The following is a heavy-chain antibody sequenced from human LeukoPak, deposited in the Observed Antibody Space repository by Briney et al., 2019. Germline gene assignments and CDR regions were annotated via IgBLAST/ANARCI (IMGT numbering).Heavy chain of an antibody. D-gene: IGHD6-13*01. J-gene: IGHJ4*02. CDR3: ARGRWAPFDC. CDR2: IKQDGSEK. Sequence: PGGSLRLSCAASGFTFSTYWMAWVRQAPGKGLEWVANIKQDGSEKNYVASVKGRFTISRDNAKNSLYLQMNSLRAEDTALYYCARGRWAPFDCWGQGTLVAVSS. CDR1: GFTFSTYW. V-gene: IGHV3-7*01.